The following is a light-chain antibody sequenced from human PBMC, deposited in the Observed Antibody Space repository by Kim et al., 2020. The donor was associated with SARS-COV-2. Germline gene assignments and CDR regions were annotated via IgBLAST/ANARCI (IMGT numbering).Light chain of an antibody. CDR2: DAS. CDR1: QSVSSD. Sequence: VSPGERATHSARASQSVSSDLAWYQQKDGQAPRLLIDDASNRATGIPARFRGSGSGTDFTLTISSLEREDFAVYYCQQRTNWPLTFGGGTKVDIK. V-gene: IGKV3-11*01. J-gene: IGKJ4*01. CDR3: QQRTNWPLT.